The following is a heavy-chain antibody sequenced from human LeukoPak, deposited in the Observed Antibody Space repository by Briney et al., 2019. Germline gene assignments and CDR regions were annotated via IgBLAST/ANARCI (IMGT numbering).Heavy chain of an antibody. CDR1: GGSFSGYY. Sequence: SETLSLTCAVYGGSFSGYYWSWIRQPPGKGLEWIGEINHSGSTNYNPSLKSRVTISVDTSKNQFSLKLSSVTAADTAVYYCASTPPVAGSYYYYGMDVWGQGTTVTVSS. CDR2: INHSGST. J-gene: IGHJ6*02. D-gene: IGHD6-19*01. CDR3: ASTPPVAGSYYYYGMDV. V-gene: IGHV4-34*01.